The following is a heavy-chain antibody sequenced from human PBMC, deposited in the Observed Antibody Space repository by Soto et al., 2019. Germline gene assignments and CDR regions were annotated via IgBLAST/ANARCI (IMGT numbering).Heavy chain of an antibody. CDR3: AREGVAAAGAGQFCNYMDV. V-gene: IGHV3-11*01. Sequence: QVQLVESGGGLVKPGGSLRLSCAASGFTFSDYYMSWIRQAPGKGLEWVSYISSSGSTIYYADSVKGRFTISRDNAKNYLDLEMNRLGAGDTAVDYCAREGVAAAGAGQFCNYMDVWGKGATVTVSS. CDR2: ISSSGSTI. CDR1: GFTFSDYY. J-gene: IGHJ6*03. D-gene: IGHD6-13*01.